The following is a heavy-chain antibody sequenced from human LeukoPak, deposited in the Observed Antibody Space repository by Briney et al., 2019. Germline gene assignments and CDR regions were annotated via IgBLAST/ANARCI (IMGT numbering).Heavy chain of an antibody. CDR3: ARRAIFGVVINPPPYYFDY. CDR1: GGSISSYY. Sequence: PSETLSLTCTVSGGSISSYYWSWIRQPPGKGLEWIGYIYYSGSTNYNPSLKSRVTISVDTSKNQFSLKLSSVTAADTAVYYCARRAIFGVVINPPPYYFDYWGQGTLVTVSS. J-gene: IGHJ4*02. V-gene: IGHV4-59*12. CDR2: IYYSGST. D-gene: IGHD3-3*01.